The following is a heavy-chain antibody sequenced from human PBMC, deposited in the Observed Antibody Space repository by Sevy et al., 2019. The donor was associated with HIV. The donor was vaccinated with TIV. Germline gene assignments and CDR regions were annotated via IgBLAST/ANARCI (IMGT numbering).Heavy chain of an antibody. CDR3: ARDRDYYGWGTFDA. V-gene: IGHV3-21*06. Sequence: GGSLRLSCAASGFTFSYYTMNWVRQAPGKGLEWVSYISSGSSYISYTDSVKGQFIISKEKAKNSLYLQMNSLRPGDTAMYFCARDRDYYGWGTFDAWGQGTTVTVSS. D-gene: IGHD3-10*01. CDR1: GFTFSYYT. J-gene: IGHJ6*02. CDR2: ISSGSSYI.